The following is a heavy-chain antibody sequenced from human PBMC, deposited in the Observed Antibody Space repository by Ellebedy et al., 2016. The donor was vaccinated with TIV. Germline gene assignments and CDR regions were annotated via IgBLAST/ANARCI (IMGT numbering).Heavy chain of an antibody. CDR1: GFTFSSYS. J-gene: IGHJ3*01. D-gene: IGHD4-23*01. Sequence: GGSLRLSXAASGFTFSSYSMNWVRQAPGKGLEWVSYISSSSSTIYYADSVKGRFTISRDSPKNTLYLQMNSLRGEDTAVYYCATRHYGGFDFWGRGTMVTVSS. V-gene: IGHV3-48*01. CDR2: ISSSSSTI. CDR3: ATRHYGGFDF.